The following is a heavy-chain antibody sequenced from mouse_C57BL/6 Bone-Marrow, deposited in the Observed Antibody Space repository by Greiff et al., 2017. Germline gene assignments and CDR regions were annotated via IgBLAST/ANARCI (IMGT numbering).Heavy chain of an antibody. Sequence: VQLQQSGAELVRPGASVKLSCTASGFNIKDDYIHWVKQRPEQGLEWIGWIDPEIGDTEYASKFQGKATITSDTSSNTAYLQLSSLTSEDTAVYYCASVDGNSFDFWGQGTPLTVAS. J-gene: IGHJ2*01. CDR1: GFNIKDDY. D-gene: IGHD2-3*01. CDR3: ASVDGNSFDF. V-gene: IGHV14-4*01. CDR2: IDPEIGDT.